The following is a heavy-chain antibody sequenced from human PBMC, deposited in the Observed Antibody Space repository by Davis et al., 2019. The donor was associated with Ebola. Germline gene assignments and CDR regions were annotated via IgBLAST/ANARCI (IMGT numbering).Heavy chain of an antibody. CDR2: IGTAGDT. CDR1: GFTFSNSD. J-gene: IGHJ4*02. CDR3: AKSHCSGGSCPYYFDF. Sequence: GESLKISCGASGFTFSNSDMHWVRQVTGKGLEWVSAIGTAGDTYYPGSVKGRFTISRENAKNSLYLQMNSLRAGDTAVYYCAKSHCSGGSCPYYFDFWGQGTQVTVSS. V-gene: IGHV3-13*01. D-gene: IGHD2-15*01.